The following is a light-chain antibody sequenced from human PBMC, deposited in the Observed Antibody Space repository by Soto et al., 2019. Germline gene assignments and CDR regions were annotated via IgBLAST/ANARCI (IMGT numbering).Light chain of an antibody. CDR1: QSVSSY. V-gene: IGKV3-11*01. CDR3: QQRSNWPPKNT. Sequence: EIVLTQSPATLSLSPGERATLSCRASQSVSSYLAWYQQKPGQAPRLLIYDASNRATGIPARFSGSGSGTDFTLTISSLEPEDFAVYSCQQRSNWPPKNTFGQGTKLEIK. CDR2: DAS. J-gene: IGKJ2*01.